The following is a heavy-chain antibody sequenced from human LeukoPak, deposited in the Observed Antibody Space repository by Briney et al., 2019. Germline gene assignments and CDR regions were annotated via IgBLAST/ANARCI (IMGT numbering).Heavy chain of an antibody. CDR3: ARDLQRYSSSPLDY. V-gene: IGHV3-21*01. J-gene: IGHJ4*02. CDR2: ISSSSSYI. CDR1: GFTFSSYS. D-gene: IGHD6-13*01. Sequence: PGGSLRLSCAASGFTFSSYSMNWVRQAPGKGLEWVSSISSSSSYIYYADSVKGRFTISRDNAKNSLYLQMNSLRAEDTAVYYCARDLQRYSSSPLDYWGQGTLVTVSS.